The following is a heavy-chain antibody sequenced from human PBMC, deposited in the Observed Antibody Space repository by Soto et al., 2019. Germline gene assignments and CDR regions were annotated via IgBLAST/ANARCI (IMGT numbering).Heavy chain of an antibody. CDR2: ISGSGGST. CDR1: GFTFSSYA. Sequence: GGSLRLSCAASGFTFSSYAMSWVRQAPGKGLEWVSAISGSGGSTYYADSVKGRFTISRDNSKNTLYLQMNSLRAEDTAVYYCAKDPRDSYVWGYFDYWGQETLVTVSS. D-gene: IGHD5-18*01. V-gene: IGHV3-23*01. J-gene: IGHJ4*02. CDR3: AKDPRDSYVWGYFDY.